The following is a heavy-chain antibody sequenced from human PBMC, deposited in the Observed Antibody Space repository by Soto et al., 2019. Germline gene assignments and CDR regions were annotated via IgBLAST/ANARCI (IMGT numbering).Heavy chain of an antibody. V-gene: IGHV4-59*01. CDR3: ARVVATYYYDSRGSYSGFDP. D-gene: IGHD3-22*01. J-gene: IGHJ5*02. CDR2: IYYSGST. Sequence: PSETLSLTCTVSGGSISSYYWSWIRQPPGKGLEWIGYIYYSGSTNYNPSLKSRVTISVDTSKNQFSLKLSSVTAADTAVYYCARVVATYYYDSRGSYSGFDPWCQRNLVSGSS. CDR1: GGSISSYY.